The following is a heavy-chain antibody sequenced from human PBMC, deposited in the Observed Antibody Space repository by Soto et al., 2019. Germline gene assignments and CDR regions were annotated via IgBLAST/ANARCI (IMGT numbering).Heavy chain of an antibody. D-gene: IGHD2-15*01. CDR2: IDPSDSYI. V-gene: IGHV5-10-1*01. CDR3: ARLGDCSGGSCFSRYYYHGMDV. J-gene: IGHJ6*02. Sequence: GESLKISCQSSGYSLATYWLTWVRQMPGKGLEWMGRIDPSDSYINHSPSFQGRVTISADKSLNTAYLQWSSLEASDTAMYYCARLGDCSGGSCFSRYYYHGMDVWGQGTTVTVSS. CDR1: GYSLATYW.